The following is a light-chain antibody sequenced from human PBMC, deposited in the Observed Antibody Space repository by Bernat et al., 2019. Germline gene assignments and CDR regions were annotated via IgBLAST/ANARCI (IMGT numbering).Light chain of an antibody. J-gene: IGLJ3*02. CDR1: LLGDRY. Sequence: SYELSQPPSVSVSPGQTASITCSGDLLGDRYVCWYQQKPGQSPVLVISQDSQRPSGIPERFSGSNSGNTATLTISGTQAMDEANYYCQTWDNGAVMFGGGTKLNVL. V-gene: IGLV3-1*01. CDR3: QTWDNGAVM. CDR2: QDS.